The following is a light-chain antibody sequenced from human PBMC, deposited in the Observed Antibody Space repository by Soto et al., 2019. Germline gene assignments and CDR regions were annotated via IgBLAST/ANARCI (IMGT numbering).Light chain of an antibody. J-gene: IGKJ1*01. Sequence: EMVMTQSPATLSVSPWERVTLSCGASRSVSTNLAWYQQTPGQAPRLLFYAASTRATGLPPRFSGSGSVTEFTLTISSLQSEDFAVYYCQQYSNWPPGTFGQGTKVDIK. CDR2: AAS. CDR3: QQYSNWPPGT. CDR1: RSVSTN. V-gene: IGKV3-15*01.